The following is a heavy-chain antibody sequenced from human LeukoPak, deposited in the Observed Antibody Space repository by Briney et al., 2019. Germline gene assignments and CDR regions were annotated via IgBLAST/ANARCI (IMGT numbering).Heavy chain of an antibody. CDR2: IYYSGST. D-gene: IGHD2-2*02. Sequence: PSETLSLTCTVSGGSISSSSYYWGWIRQPPGKGLEWIGSIYYSGSTYYNPSLKSRVTISVDTSKNQFSLKLSSVTAADTAVYYCARRPSYCSSTSCYTGYYYYYGMDVWGQGTTVTVSS. V-gene: IGHV4-39*07. CDR1: GGSISSSSYY. CDR3: ARRPSYCSSTSCYTGYYYYYGMDV. J-gene: IGHJ6*02.